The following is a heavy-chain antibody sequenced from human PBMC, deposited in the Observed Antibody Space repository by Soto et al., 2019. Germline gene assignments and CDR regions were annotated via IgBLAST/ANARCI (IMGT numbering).Heavy chain of an antibody. CDR3: ARDLEANPVYYYYGMDV. Sequence: GGSLRLSCAASGFTFSSYSMNWVRQAPGKGLEWVSSISSSSSYIYYADSVKGRFTISRDNAKNSLYLQMKSLRAEDTAVYYCARDLEANPVYYYYGMDVWGPGTTATVYS. D-gene: IGHD1-26*01. CDR1: GFTFSSYS. V-gene: IGHV3-21*01. J-gene: IGHJ6*02. CDR2: ISSSSSYI.